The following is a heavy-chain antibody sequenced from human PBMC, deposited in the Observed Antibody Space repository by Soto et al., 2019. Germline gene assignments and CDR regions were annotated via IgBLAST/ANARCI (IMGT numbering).Heavy chain of an antibody. Sequence: ASVKVSCKASGYTFTSYGISWVRQAPGQGLEWMGWISAYNGNTNYAQKLQGRVTMTTDTSTSTAYMELRSLRSDDTAVYYCARDRVFSGSYTRGPFDYWGQGTLVTV. D-gene: IGHD1-26*01. V-gene: IGHV1-18*04. J-gene: IGHJ4*02. CDR2: ISAYNGNT. CDR3: ARDRVFSGSYTRGPFDY. CDR1: GYTFTSYG.